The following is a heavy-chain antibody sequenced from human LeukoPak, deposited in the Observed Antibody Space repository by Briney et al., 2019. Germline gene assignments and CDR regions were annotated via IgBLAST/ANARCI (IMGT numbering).Heavy chain of an antibody. CDR2: IYYSGST. V-gene: IGHV4-61*01. J-gene: IGHJ6*02. CDR1: GVSVSSGSYY. Sequence: SETLSLTCTVSGVSVSSGSYYWSWIRQPPGKGLEWIGYIYYSGSTNYNPSLKSRVTISVDTSKNQFSLKLSSVTAADTAVYYCARVTTPAYGMDVWGQGTTVTVSS. CDR3: ARVTTPAYGMDV. D-gene: IGHD5-18*01.